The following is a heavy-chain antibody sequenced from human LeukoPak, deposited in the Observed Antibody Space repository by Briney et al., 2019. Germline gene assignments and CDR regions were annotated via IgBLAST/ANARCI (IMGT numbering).Heavy chain of an antibody. CDR1: GYTFTGYH. J-gene: IGHJ4*02. D-gene: IGHD6-13*01. V-gene: IGHV1-2*06. CDR2: INPYSGDT. Sequence: ASVKVSCKASGYTFTGYHMHWVRQAPGQGLEWMGRINPYSGDTNFAQKFQGRVTMTRDTSITTAYMDLSSLTPDDTAVYFCARDQGSLTRSWYTGYWGQGTQVTVSS. CDR3: ARDQGSLTRSWYTGY.